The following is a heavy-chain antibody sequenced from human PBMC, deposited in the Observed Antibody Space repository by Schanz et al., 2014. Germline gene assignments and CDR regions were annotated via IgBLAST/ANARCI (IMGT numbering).Heavy chain of an antibody. CDR2: INPSVGNT. CDR3: ARETTIITGGAFDV. V-gene: IGHV1-24*01. CDR1: GYSLNELS. Sequence: QVQLVQSGAEVKKPGASVKVSCKVSGYSLNELSMHWVRQAPGRGLEWMGLINPSVGNTNYAQKFQGRVTMTADKSTSTVYMEVSGLRSEDTAVYYCARETTIITGGAFDVWGQGTTVTVSS. J-gene: IGHJ6*02. D-gene: IGHD3-9*01.